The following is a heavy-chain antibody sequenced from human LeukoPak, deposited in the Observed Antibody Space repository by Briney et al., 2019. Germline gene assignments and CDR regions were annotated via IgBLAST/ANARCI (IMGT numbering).Heavy chain of an antibody. CDR3: ARGAPGY. CDR2: ITHSGST. J-gene: IGHJ4*02. CDR1: GGSFSDDL. V-gene: IGHV4-34*01. Sequence: PSETLSLTCAVYGGSFSDDLWTWIRQTPGKGLEWIGDITHSGSTNYNPSLKSRVTISVDTSKNQFSLKLTSVTAADTAVYYCARGAPGYWGQGTLVTVSS.